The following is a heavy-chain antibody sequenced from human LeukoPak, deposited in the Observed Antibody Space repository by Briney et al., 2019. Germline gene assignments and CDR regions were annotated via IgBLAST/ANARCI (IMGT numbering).Heavy chain of an antibody. D-gene: IGHD6-13*01. V-gene: IGHV3-23*01. CDR1: GFTFSSYA. CDR2: ISGSGGST. CDR3: AKDGYSSSWYPINYYYYGMDV. Sequence: GGSLRLSCAASGFTFSSYAMSWVRQAPGKGLEWVSAISGSGGSTYYADPVKGRFTISRDNSKNTLYLQMNSLRAEDTAVYYCAKDGYSSSWYPINYYYYGMDVWGQGTTVTVSS. J-gene: IGHJ6*02.